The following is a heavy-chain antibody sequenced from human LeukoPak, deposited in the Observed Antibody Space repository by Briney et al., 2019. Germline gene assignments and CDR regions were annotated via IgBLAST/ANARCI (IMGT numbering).Heavy chain of an antibody. Sequence: PGGSLRVSCAASGFTFSSYGMHWVRQAPGKGLEWVAVISYDGSNKYYADSVKGRFTISRDNSKNTVYLQMNSLRAEDTAVYYCAKDDYYDSSGYPWSFDYWGQGTLVTVSS. V-gene: IGHV3-30*18. D-gene: IGHD3-22*01. CDR2: ISYDGSNK. CDR1: GFTFSSYG. CDR3: AKDDYYDSSGYPWSFDY. J-gene: IGHJ4*02.